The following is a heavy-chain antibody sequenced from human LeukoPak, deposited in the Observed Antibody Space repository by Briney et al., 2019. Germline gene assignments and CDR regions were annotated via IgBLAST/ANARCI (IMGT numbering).Heavy chain of an antibody. CDR2: ISFDSTYI. V-gene: IGHV3-21*04. D-gene: IGHD1-26*01. CDR1: GFTFTSHS. CDR3: AKDIRGWWELLWGGRYFDY. J-gene: IGHJ4*02. Sequence: GGSLRLSCAASGFTFTSHSLNWVRQAPGKGLEWVSSISFDSTYIYYADSVKGRFTISRDNSKNTLYLQMNSLRAEDTAVYYCAKDIRGWWELLWGGRYFDYWGQGTLVTVSS.